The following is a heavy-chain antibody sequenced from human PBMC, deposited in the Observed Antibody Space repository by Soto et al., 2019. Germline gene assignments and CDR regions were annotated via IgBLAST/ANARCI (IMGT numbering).Heavy chain of an antibody. CDR3: TTAVYCGGDCYSALRDAFDI. Sequence: GGSLRLSCAASGFTFSNAWMSWVRQAPGKGLEWVGRIKSKTDGGTTDYAAPVKGRFTISRDDSKNTLYLQMNSLKTEDTAVYYCTTAVYCGGDCYSALRDAFDIWGQGTMVTVSS. CDR1: GFTFSNAW. D-gene: IGHD2-21*01. J-gene: IGHJ3*02. V-gene: IGHV3-15*01. CDR2: IKSKTDGGTT.